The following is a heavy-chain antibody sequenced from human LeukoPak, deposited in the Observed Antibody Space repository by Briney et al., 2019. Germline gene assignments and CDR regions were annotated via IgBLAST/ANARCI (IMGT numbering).Heavy chain of an antibody. Sequence: GASVKVSCKASGYTFSGYYMHWVRQAPGQGLEWMGWINPNSGDTEYLQKFQDRVTMTWDMSISTAYMELSRLRSDDTAVYYCARDTARSPIVIMPPAKPNYYFDYWGQGTLVTVSS. CDR2: INPNSGDT. D-gene: IGHD2-2*02. V-gene: IGHV1-2*02. J-gene: IGHJ4*02. CDR3: ARDTARSPIVIMPPAKPNYYFDY. CDR1: GYTFSGYY.